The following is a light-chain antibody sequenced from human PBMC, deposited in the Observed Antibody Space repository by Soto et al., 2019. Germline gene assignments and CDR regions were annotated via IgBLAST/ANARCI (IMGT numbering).Light chain of an antibody. CDR2: DVS. CDR1: QSVSSY. Sequence: EIVLTQSPATLSLSPGERATLSCRASQSVSSYLAWYQQKPGQAPRLLIYDVSNRATGIPARFSGSGSGTDFTLSISSLEPEDFAVYYCQQRSNWPPTFGQGTKVEIK. CDR3: QQRSNWPPT. J-gene: IGKJ1*01. V-gene: IGKV3-11*01.